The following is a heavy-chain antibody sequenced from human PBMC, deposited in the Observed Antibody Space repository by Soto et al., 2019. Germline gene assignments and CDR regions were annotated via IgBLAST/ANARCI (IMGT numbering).Heavy chain of an antibody. CDR3: AKDAITMVRGTNNWFDP. CDR2: ISGNGVST. V-gene: IGHV3-23*01. J-gene: IGHJ5*02. D-gene: IGHD3-10*01. CDR1: GFTFSNYA. Sequence: EVHLLESGGGLVQPGGSLRLSCAGSGFTFSNYAMSWVRQAPGKGLEWVSAISGNGVSTYYADSVRGRFTISRDNSKNTLYLQMNRLRAYDTAVYYCAKDAITMVRGTNNWFDPWGQGTLVTVSS.